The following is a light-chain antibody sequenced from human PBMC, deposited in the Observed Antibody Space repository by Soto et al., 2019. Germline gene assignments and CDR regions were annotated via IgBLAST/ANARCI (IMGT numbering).Light chain of an antibody. CDR1: QTISTY. CDR3: QQSDSTPYT. CDR2: DAS. V-gene: IGKV1-39*01. J-gene: IGKJ2*01. Sequence: DIQMTQSPSSLSASVGDRVTITCRASQTISTYLHWYQQKPGKAPRLLIYDASSLLSGVPSRFSGSGSGTDFTLTIASLQPEDFSTYYCQQSDSTPYTLCQGTKVKI.